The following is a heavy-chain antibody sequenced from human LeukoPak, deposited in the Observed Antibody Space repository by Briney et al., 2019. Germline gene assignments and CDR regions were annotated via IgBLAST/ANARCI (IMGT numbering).Heavy chain of an antibody. CDR1: GFTFSSYW. CDR2: INSDGSST. D-gene: IGHD6-19*01. J-gene: IGHJ4*02. Sequence: PGGSLRLSCAASGFTFSSYWMYWVRQAPGKGLVWVSRINSDGSSTSYADSVKGRFTISRDNAKNTLYLQMNSLRAEDTAVYYCARESSSGWIDYWGQGTLVTVSS. V-gene: IGHV3-74*01. CDR3: ARESSSGWIDY.